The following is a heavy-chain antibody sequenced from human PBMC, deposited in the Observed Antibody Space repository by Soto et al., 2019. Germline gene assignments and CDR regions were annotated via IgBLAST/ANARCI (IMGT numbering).Heavy chain of an antibody. V-gene: IGHV3-48*04. D-gene: IGHD7-27*01. CDR3: ARDSQDWGSHPQEAFDI. CDR2: ISSSSSTI. J-gene: IGHJ3*02. CDR1: GFTFSSYS. Sequence: GGSLRLSCAASGFTFSSYSMNWVRQAPGKGLEWVSYISSSSSTIYYADSVKGRFTISRDNAKNSLYLQMNSLRAEDTAVYYCARDSQDWGSHPQEAFDIWGQGTMVTVSS.